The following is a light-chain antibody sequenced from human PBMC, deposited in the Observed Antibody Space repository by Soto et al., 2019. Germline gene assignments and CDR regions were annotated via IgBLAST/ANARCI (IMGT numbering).Light chain of an antibody. Sequence: ALQLTHSPSSQSASVGGRGTNRCRASRDIRNVLAWYQHAPGKDPKLLIYGASILHSGVPSRFSGSGSGTDFTLTISSLLPEDFATYYCLQDFNYPITFGQGTRLEIK. J-gene: IGKJ5*01. CDR2: GAS. CDR3: LQDFNYPIT. CDR1: RDIRNV. V-gene: IGKV1-6*01.